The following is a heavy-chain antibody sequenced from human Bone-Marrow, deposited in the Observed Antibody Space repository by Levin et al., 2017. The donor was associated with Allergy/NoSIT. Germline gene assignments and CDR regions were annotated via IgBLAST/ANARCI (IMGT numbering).Heavy chain of an antibody. Sequence: SETLSLTCTVSGGSISSYYWTWMRRPPGKGLEWIGFIYYSGSTNYNPSLKSRVTISVDTSKNQFSLKLKSVSAADTAVYYCATDSRYDYVSMDVWGEGITVTVSS. CDR3: ATDSRYDYVSMDV. CDR1: GGSISSYY. D-gene: IGHD3-16*01. V-gene: IGHV4-59*01. CDR2: IYYSGST. J-gene: IGHJ6*04.